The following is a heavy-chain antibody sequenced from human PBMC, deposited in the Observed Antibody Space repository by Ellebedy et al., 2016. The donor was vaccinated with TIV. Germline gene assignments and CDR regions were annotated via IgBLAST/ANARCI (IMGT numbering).Heavy chain of an antibody. CDR2: ISSSSSTI. J-gene: IGHJ4*02. CDR3: ARDRGGGSCTD. V-gene: IGHV3-48*02. D-gene: IGHD2-15*01. CDR1: GFTFSTYS. Sequence: GGSLRLXCAASGFTFSTYSMNWVRQAPGKGPEWVSYISSSSSTIYYADSVKGRFTISRDNAKNSLYLQMNGLRDEDTAVYYCARDRGGGSCTDWGQGTLVTVSS.